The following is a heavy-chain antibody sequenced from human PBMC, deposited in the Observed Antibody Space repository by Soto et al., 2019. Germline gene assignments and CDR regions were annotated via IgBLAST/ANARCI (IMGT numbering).Heavy chain of an antibody. D-gene: IGHD6-19*01. CDR3: ARRYAPRYSSGNNHFDL. J-gene: IGHJ4*02. V-gene: IGHV4-4*02. CDR2: VSLAGRN. Sequence: PSETLSLTCSVSGASVVNGNWWSWVRQSPGKGLEWIGEVSLAGRNHYNPSLQSRVTISLDESKNQFSLTLTSVTVADTAVYYCARRYAPRYSSGNNHFDLWGQGTLVTVSS. CDR1: GASVVNGNW.